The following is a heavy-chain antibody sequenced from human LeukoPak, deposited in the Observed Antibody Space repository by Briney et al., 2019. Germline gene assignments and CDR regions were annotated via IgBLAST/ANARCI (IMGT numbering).Heavy chain of an antibody. CDR3: ARRYGDYAGDDY. CDR2: ISYDGSNE. Sequence: GGSLRLSCAASGFTFSGYGLDWVRQAPGKGLEWVTVISYDGSNEYYADSVKGRFTISRDNSRNTVYLQMNNLRAEDTAVYYCARRYGDYAGDDYWGQGTLVTVSS. CDR1: GFTFSGYG. V-gene: IGHV3-30*14. J-gene: IGHJ4*02. D-gene: IGHD4-17*01.